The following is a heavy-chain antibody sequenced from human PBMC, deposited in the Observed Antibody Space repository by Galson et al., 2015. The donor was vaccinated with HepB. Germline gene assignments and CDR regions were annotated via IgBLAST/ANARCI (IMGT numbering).Heavy chain of an antibody. CDR3: ATWVGYGPGLFDY. CDR1: GYTLTELS. Sequence: SVKVSCKVSGYTLTELSMHWVRQAPGKGLEWMGGFDPEDGETIYAQKFQGRVTMTEDTSTDTAYMELSSLRSEDTAVYYCATWVGYGPGLFDYWGQGTLVTVSS. J-gene: IGHJ4*02. CDR2: FDPEDGET. V-gene: IGHV1-24*01. D-gene: IGHD5-18*01.